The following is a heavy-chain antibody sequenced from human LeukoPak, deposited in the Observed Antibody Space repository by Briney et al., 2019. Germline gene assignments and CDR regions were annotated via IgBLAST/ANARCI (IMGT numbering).Heavy chain of an antibody. CDR1: GGTFSSYA. J-gene: IGHJ4*02. CDR2: IIPIVGLA. D-gene: IGHD2-21*02. CDR3: ARAHRMVTAIYFDN. V-gene: IGHV1-69*04. Sequence: SVKVSRKASGGTFSSYAISWVRQAPGQGLEWMGRIIPIVGLANYAQKFQGRVTITADKSTSTAYMELSSLRSEDTAVYYCARAHRMVTAIYFDNWGQGTLVTVSS.